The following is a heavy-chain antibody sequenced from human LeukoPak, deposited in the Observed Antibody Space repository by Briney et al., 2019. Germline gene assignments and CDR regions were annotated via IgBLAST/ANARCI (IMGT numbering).Heavy chain of an antibody. Sequence: PSETLSLTCAVYGGSFSGYYWSWIRQPPGKGLEWIGEINHSGSTNYNPSLKSRVTISVDTSKNQFSLKLSSVTAADTAVYYCARESYYGDAYYFDYWGQGTLVTVSS. V-gene: IGHV4-34*01. D-gene: IGHD4-17*01. CDR1: GGSFSGYY. J-gene: IGHJ4*02. CDR3: ARESYYGDAYYFDY. CDR2: INHSGST.